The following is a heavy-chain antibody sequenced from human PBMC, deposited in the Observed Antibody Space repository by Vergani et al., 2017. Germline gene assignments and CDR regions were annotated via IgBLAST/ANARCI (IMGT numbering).Heavy chain of an antibody. V-gene: IGHV1-2*02. D-gene: IGHD1-26*01. J-gene: IGHJ5*01. CDR1: EFALNRHA. Sequence: QVQLVESGGGVIQPGTSLRLSCVVSEFALNRHAMYWVRQAPGQGLQWMGWISPKTGDTDYLQRFQDRVTMTRDASTKTVYLKMTRLTSDDTAIYYCAHSWNFGRRDWFDSWGPGTLVTVSS. CDR2: ISPKTGDT. CDR3: AHSWNFGRRDWFDS.